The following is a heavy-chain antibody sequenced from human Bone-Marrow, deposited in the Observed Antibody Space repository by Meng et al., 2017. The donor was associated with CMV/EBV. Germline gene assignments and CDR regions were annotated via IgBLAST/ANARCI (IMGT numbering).Heavy chain of an antibody. CDR2: ISYDVSNK. Sequence: GESLKISCAASGFTFSSYAMHWVRQAPGKGLEWVAVISYDVSNKYYADSVKGRFTISRDNSKNTLYLQMNSLRAEDTAVYYCAITGTVTTTAAGGDVLGQGTTVTVSS. J-gene: IGHJ6*02. D-gene: IGHD4-11*01. CDR3: AITGTVTTTAAGGDV. V-gene: IGHV3-30-3*02. CDR1: GFTFSSYA.